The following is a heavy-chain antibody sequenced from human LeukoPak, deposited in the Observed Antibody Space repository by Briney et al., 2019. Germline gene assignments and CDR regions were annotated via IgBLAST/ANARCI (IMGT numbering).Heavy chain of an antibody. V-gene: IGHV3-21*01. CDR1: GFIFGSYS. J-gene: IGHJ4*02. CDR3: ARVQRGEMSTFDY. CDR2: ISSSSTYI. Sequence: GGSLRLSCAASGFIFGSYSMNGVRHVPGRGLEWVSSISSSSTYIHYADSLEGRFTISRDNARNSLYLQINSLRVEDTAVYYCARVQRGEMSTFDYWGQGILVSVSS. D-gene: IGHD3-16*01.